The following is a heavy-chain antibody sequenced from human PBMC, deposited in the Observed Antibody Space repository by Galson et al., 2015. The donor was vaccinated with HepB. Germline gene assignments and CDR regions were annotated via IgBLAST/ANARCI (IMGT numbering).Heavy chain of an antibody. D-gene: IGHD6-25*01. V-gene: IGHV3-73*01. Sequence: SLRLSCAASGFTFSGSTMHWVRQSSEKGLEWVVRIRGKTNDYATEYAASVKGRFTISRDDLKNTAYLQMNSLKTEDTDVYYCSRRIAAYGMDVWGQGTTVTVS. J-gene: IGHJ6*02. CDR2: IRGKTNDYAT. CDR1: GFTFSGST. CDR3: SRRIAAYGMDV.